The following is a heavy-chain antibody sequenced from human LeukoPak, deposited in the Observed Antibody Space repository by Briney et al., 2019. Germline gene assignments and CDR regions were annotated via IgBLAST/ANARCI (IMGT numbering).Heavy chain of an antibody. J-gene: IGHJ4*02. Sequence: SETLSLTCTVSGGSISSYYWSWIWQPPGKGLEWIGYIYYSGSTNYNPSLKSRVTISVDTSKNQFSLKLSSGTAADAAVYYCASTYRGAAAIDYWGQGTLVTVSS. V-gene: IGHV4-59*08. CDR3: ASTYRGAAAIDY. CDR2: IYYSGST. D-gene: IGHD6-13*01. CDR1: GGSISSYY.